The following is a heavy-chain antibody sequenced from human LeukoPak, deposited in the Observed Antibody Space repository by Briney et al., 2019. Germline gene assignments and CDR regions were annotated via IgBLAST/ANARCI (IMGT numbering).Heavy chain of an antibody. D-gene: IGHD6-6*01. V-gene: IGHV3-48*03. CDR2: ISSGDGTV. CDR1: GFTFSIYE. J-gene: IGHJ4*02. CDR3: ARGLGSPSH. Sequence: PGGSLRLSCVGSGFTFSIYEMNWVRQAPGKGLEWVSYISSGDGTVYYADSVKGRFTVSRDDARNSLFLQMNSLSAEDTAFYYCARGLGSPSHWGRGTLVTVSS.